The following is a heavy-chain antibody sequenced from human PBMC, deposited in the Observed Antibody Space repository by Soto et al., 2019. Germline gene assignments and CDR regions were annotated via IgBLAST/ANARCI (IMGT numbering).Heavy chain of an antibody. Sequence: GSLRLSCAASGFTFSSYGMHWVRQAPGKGLEWVAVISYDGSNKYYADSVKGRFTISRDNSKNTLYLQMNSLRAEDTAVYYCAKDRGPSAVEWLSHYYYGMDVWGQGTTVTVSS. V-gene: IGHV3-30*18. CDR1: GFTFSSYG. CDR2: ISYDGSNK. J-gene: IGHJ6*02. CDR3: AKDRGPSAVEWLSHYYYGMDV. D-gene: IGHD3-3*01.